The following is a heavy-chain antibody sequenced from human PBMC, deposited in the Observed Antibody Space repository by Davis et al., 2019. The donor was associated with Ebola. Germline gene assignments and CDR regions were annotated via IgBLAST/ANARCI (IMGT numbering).Heavy chain of an antibody. J-gene: IGHJ6*02. CDR1: GFTVSTNY. CDR2: IYRDGST. CDR3: AREGYYERYAMDV. V-gene: IGHV3-53*01. D-gene: IGHD3-22*01. Sequence: GESLKISCAASGFTVSTNYMSWVRQAPGKGLEWVSVIYRDGSTYYADSVKGRFTISRDNSKNTLYLQMNSLRAEDTAVYYCAREGYYERYAMDVWGQGTTVTVSS.